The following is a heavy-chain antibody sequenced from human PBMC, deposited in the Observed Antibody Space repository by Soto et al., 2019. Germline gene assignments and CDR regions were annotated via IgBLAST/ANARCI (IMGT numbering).Heavy chain of an antibody. D-gene: IGHD3-10*01. Sequence: PGESLKISCAASGFTFSSYAMTWVRQAPGKGLECVSGISGNGGTTYYADSVKGRFTISRDNSENTLYLQMNTLRAEDTAIYYCAKDIVFFYSASGSYYVAWGPGALVNVFS. CDR1: GFTFSSYA. V-gene: IGHV3-23*01. CDR2: ISGNGGTT. J-gene: IGHJ5*02. CDR3: AKDIVFFYSASGSYYVA.